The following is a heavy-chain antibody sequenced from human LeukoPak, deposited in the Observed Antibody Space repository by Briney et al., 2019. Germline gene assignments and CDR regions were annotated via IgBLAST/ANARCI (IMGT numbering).Heavy chain of an antibody. J-gene: IGHJ4*02. D-gene: IGHD6-13*01. Sequence: GGSLRLSCAASGFTFSSYGMHWVHQAPGKGLEWVAVISYDGSNKYYADSVKGRFTISRDNSKNTLYLQMNSLRAEDTAVYYCAGYSELYSSSWYSDYWGQGTLVTVSS. CDR3: AGYSELYSSSWYSDY. CDR1: GFTFSSYG. V-gene: IGHV3-30*03. CDR2: ISYDGSNK.